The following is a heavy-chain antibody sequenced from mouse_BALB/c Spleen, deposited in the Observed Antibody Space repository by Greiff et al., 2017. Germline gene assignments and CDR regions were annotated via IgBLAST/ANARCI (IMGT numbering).Heavy chain of an antibody. J-gene: IGHJ4*01. CDR1: GYTFTDYY. V-gene: IGHV1-84*02. Sequence: QVQLKQSGPELVKPGASVKISCKASGYTFTDYYINWVKQKPGQGLEWIGWIYPGSGNTKYNEKFKGKATLTVDTSSSTAYMQLSSLTSEDTAVYFCARGYDGYAMDDWGQGTSVTVSS. D-gene: IGHD2-3*01. CDR3: ARGYDGYAMDD. CDR2: IYPGSGNT.